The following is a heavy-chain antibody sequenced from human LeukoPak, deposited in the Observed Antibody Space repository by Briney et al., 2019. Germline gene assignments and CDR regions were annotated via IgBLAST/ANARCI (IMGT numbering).Heavy chain of an antibody. Sequence: PGGSLRLSCAASGFTFNSYGMPWVRQAPGKGLEWVAAISYDGTTQYYVDSVKGRFTSSRDNSKNTLYLQMNSLRAEDTTIYYCARDAQLLWGNWFDPWGQGTLVTVSS. CDR1: GFTFNSYG. CDR2: ISYDGTTQ. J-gene: IGHJ5*02. D-gene: IGHD3-10*01. V-gene: IGHV3-30*03. CDR3: ARDAQLLWGNWFDP.